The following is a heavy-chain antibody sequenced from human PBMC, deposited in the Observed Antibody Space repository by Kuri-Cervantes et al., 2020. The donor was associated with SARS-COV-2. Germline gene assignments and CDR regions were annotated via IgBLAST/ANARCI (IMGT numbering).Heavy chain of an antibody. CDR2: IDATSSHV. CDR3: ARGCSGIGCYTRHLDY. CDR1: GFTFSSYS. Sequence: ESLKISCAASGFTFSSYSMNWVRQAPGKGLEWVSSIDATSSHVFYADSMKGRFTISRDNAKNSLYLQLNSLRAEDTAVYYCARGCSGIGCYTRHLDYWGQGTLVTVSS. D-gene: IGHD2-2*02. J-gene: IGHJ4*02. V-gene: IGHV3-21*01.